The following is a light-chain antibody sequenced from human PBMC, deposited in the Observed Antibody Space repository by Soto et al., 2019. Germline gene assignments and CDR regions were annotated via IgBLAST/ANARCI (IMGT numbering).Light chain of an antibody. V-gene: IGKV3-20*01. Sequence: EIVVTQSPGTLSLSPGERGTLSCRASQSVTHSFLAWYQQKPGQAPRLLIYDASSRATGIPDRFSGSGSGTDFTLTISRREPEDFAVYYCLQYGSLPNTFGPGTRVDLK. CDR1: QSVTHSF. J-gene: IGKJ3*01. CDR3: LQYGSLPNT. CDR2: DAS.